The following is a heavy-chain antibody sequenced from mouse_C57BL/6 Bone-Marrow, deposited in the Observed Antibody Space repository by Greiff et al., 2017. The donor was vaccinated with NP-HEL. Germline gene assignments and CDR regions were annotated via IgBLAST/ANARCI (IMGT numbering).Heavy chain of an antibody. V-gene: IGHV1-19*01. Sequence: EVKLVESGPVLVKPGASVKMSCKASGYTFTDYYMNWVKQSHGKSLEWIGVINPYNGGTSYNQKFKGKATLTVDKSSSTAYMELNSLTSEDSAVYYCASLRRLGDWYFDVWGTGTTVTVSS. D-gene: IGHD2-13*01. J-gene: IGHJ1*03. CDR3: ASLRRLGDWYFDV. CDR2: INPYNGGT. CDR1: GYTFTDYY.